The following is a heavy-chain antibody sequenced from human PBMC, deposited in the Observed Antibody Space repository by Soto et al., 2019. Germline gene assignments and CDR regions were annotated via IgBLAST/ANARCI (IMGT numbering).Heavy chain of an antibody. CDR2: IYYSGST. J-gene: IGHJ6*02. D-gene: IGHD3-10*01. CDR1: GGSISSDGNY. V-gene: IGHV4-31*03. CDR3: ARARMVRGIIYYYGMDV. Sequence: QVQLQESGPGLVKSSQTLSLTCTVSGGSISSDGNYWSWIRQHPGKGLEWIGYIYYSGSTYYNPSLKSRVTISVDTSKNQFSLKLNSVTAADTAVYYCARARMVRGIIYYYGMDVWGQGTPVTVSS.